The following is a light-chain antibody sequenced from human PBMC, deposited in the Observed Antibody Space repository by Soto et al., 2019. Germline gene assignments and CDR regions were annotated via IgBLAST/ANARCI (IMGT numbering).Light chain of an antibody. CDR1: QSVNSY. CDR2: GAS. CDR3: QQYTNWPSWT. V-gene: IGKV3-15*01. Sequence: EKVMTQSPATLSMSPGERATLSCRASQSVNSYLAWYQQKPGQAPRLLIYGASTRATGIPARFSGSGSGTEFTLTISSLQAEAFAVYYCQQYTNWPSWTFGQATKVAI. J-gene: IGKJ1*01.